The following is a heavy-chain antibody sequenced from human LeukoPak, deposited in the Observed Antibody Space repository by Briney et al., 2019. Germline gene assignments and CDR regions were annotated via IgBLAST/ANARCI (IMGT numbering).Heavy chain of an antibody. CDR1: GFTISGLW. Sequence: GGSLRLSCAASGFTISGLWMHWVRHVPGEGLVWVARMNSAGTTINYADSVKGRFTISRDNVRNTLHLQMNNLGLEDTAVYFCIREVQVRASASLGLWGRGTLVTVS. CDR2: MNSAGTTI. CDR3: IREVQVRASASLGL. J-gene: IGHJ4*01. V-gene: IGHV3-74*01. D-gene: IGHD1-1*01.